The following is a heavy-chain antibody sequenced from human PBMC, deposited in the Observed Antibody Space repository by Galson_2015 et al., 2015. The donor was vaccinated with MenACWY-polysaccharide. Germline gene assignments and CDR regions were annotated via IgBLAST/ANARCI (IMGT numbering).Heavy chain of an antibody. D-gene: IGHD4-17*01. CDR2: ITSSSSYM. V-gene: IGHV3-21*01. CDR3: ARGPAVTWDECFQH. Sequence: SLRLSCAASGFTFSSYSMNWVRQAPGKGLEWVSSITSSSSYMYYADSVKGRFTISRDNAKNSLYLQVNSLRAEDTAVYYCARGPAVTWDECFQHWGQGTLVTVSS. CDR1: GFTFSSYS. J-gene: IGHJ1*01.